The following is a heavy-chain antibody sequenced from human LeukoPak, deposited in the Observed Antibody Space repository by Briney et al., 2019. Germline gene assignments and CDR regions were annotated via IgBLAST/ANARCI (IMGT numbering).Heavy chain of an antibody. Sequence: PGGSLRLSCAASGFTFSSYEMKWVRPAPGKGLEWGSYISSISSPIYYADSVKGRFTISRDNAKNSLYLQMNSLRAEDTAVYYCARDPGYCSGGSCYSGFGDAFDIWGQGTMVTVSS. V-gene: IGHV3-48*03. CDR1: GFTFSSYE. CDR3: ARDPGYCSGGSCYSGFGDAFDI. J-gene: IGHJ3*02. CDR2: ISSISSPI. D-gene: IGHD2-15*01.